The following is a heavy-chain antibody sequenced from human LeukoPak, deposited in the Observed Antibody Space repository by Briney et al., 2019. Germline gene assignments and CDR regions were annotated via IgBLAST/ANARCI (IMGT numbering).Heavy chain of an antibody. CDR3: ASDAPGLLGY. Sequence: SETLSLTCTVSGGSISSGFYWGWIRQPPGKGLEWIGNIHYSGSTYYKPSLKSRVTISVDTSKNQFSLKLSSVTAADTAMYYCASDAPGLLGYWGQGTLVTVSS. CDR2: IHYSGST. CDR1: GGSISSGFY. V-gene: IGHV4-38-2*02. J-gene: IGHJ4*02. D-gene: IGHD2-15*01.